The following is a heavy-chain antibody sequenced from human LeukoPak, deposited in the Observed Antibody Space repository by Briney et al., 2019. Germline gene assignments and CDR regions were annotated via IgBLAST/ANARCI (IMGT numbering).Heavy chain of an antibody. Sequence: GSLRLSCEASGFTFSTYAMSWIRQPPGKGLEWIGYIYYSGSTNYNPSLKSRVTISVDTSKNQFSLKLSSVTAADTAVYYCARVSSGLDPWGQGTLVTVSS. D-gene: IGHD6-19*01. CDR3: ARVSSGLDP. V-gene: IGHV4-59*01. J-gene: IGHJ5*02. CDR2: IYYSGST. CDR1: GFTFSTYA.